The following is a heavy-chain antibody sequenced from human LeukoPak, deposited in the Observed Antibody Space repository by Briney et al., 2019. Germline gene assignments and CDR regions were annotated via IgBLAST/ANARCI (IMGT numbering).Heavy chain of an antibody. V-gene: IGHV4-4*02. CDR1: GGSITSSNW. CDR3: ATAGSSSWYKYFQH. D-gene: IGHD6-13*01. CDR2: VYHSGST. J-gene: IGHJ1*01. Sequence: SGTLPLTCGVSGGSITSSNWWTWVRQPPGMGLEWIGEVYHSGSTYYNPSLKSRVTISVDKSKNQFSLRLSSVTAADTAVYYCATAGSSSWYKYFQHWGQGTLVTVSS.